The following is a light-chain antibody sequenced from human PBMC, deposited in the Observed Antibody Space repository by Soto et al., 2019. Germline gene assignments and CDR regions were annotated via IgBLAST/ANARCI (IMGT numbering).Light chain of an antibody. J-gene: IGKJ1*01. CDR1: QSVLYSSSNKNY. Sequence: DIVMTQSPDSLAVSLGERATINCRSSQSVLYSSSNKNYLAWYQQKPGQPPKLLIYWASTRESGVPDRFSGSGAGTDFNLTISSLQAEDVAVYYCQQYCSSHLTFGQGTKVEIK. CDR3: QQYCSSHLT. V-gene: IGKV4-1*01. CDR2: WAS.